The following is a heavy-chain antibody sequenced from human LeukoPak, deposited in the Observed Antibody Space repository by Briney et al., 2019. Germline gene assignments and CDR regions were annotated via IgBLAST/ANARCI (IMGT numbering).Heavy chain of an antibody. CDR1: GDTFSSYG. CDR3: TSRGDY. Sequence: SVKVSCRASGDTFSSYGITWVRQAPGQGLEWVGVIIPIFGTPNYAQKFQGRVTITADESTRTAYMELSRLTSEDTAIYYCTSRGDYWGQGTLVTVSS. D-gene: IGHD3-10*01. J-gene: IGHJ4*02. V-gene: IGHV1-69*13. CDR2: IIPIFGTP.